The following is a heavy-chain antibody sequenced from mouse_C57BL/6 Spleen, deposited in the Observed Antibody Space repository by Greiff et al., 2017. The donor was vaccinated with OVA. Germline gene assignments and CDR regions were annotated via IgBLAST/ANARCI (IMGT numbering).Heavy chain of an antibody. CDR1: GYTFTSYW. V-gene: IGHV1-59*01. CDR2: IDPSDSYT. Sequence: QVQLKQPGAELVRPGTSVKLSCKASGYTFTSYWMHWVKQRPGQGLEWIGVIDPSDSYTNYNQKFKGKATLTVDTSSSTAYMQLSSLTSEDSAVYYCARWPTVEGFAYWGQGTLVTVSA. CDR3: ARWPTVEGFAY. D-gene: IGHD1-1*01. J-gene: IGHJ3*01.